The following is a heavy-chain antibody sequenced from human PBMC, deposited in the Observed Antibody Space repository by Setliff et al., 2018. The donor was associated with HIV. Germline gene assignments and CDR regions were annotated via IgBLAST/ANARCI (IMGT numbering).Heavy chain of an antibody. CDR1: GGSISSYY. Sequence: SETLSLTCTVSGGSISSYYWSWIRQPPGKGLEWIGYIYTSGSTNYNPSLESRVTISVDTSKNQFSLKLSSVTAADTAVYYCARHVSWYSSSWSYYFDYWGQGTLVTVSS. CDR3: ARHVSWYSSSWSYYFDY. V-gene: IGHV4-4*09. J-gene: IGHJ4*02. D-gene: IGHD6-13*01. CDR2: IYTSGST.